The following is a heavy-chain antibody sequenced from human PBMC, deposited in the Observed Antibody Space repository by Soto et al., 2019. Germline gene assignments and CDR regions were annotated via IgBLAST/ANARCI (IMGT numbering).Heavy chain of an antibody. CDR3: AKGQGPESYSWSFDY. D-gene: IGHD3-10*01. V-gene: IGHV3-23*01. CDR1: EFSFRSYS. CDR2: ITIFDTPNGFT. J-gene: IGHJ4*02. Sequence: EVQLLQSGGGLVQPGGSPRLSCVGSEFSFRSYSMSWVRQAPGKGLEWLSSITIFDTPNGFTSYADSVKCRFTISRDNAKNTLYLQMYSLRAADTAEYYCAKGQGPESYSWSFDYWGQGTLVTVSS.